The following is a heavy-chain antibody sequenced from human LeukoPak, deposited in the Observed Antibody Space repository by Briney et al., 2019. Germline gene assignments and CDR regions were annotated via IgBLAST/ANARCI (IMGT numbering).Heavy chain of an antibody. V-gene: IGHV3-53*01. D-gene: IGHD3-3*01. CDR1: GFTVSSNY. CDR3: ARSRYDFWSGYLQGNAFDI. J-gene: IGHJ3*02. CDR2: IYSGGST. Sequence: GGSLRLSCAASGFTVSSNYMSWVRQAPGKGLEWVSVIYSGGSTYYADSVKGRFTISRDNSKNTLYLQMNSLRAEDTAVYYCARSRYDFWSGYLQGNAFDIWGQGTMVTVSS.